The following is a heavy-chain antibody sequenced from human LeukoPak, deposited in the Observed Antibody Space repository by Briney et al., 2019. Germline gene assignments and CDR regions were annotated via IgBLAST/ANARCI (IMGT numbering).Heavy chain of an antibody. D-gene: IGHD4-23*01. CDR1: GYSFSSYW. CDR2: IYPGESDT. V-gene: IGHV5-51*01. Sequence: GESLKISCKGSGYSFSSYWIGWVRQMPGKGLEWMGIIYPGESDTRYSTSFQGQVYMSADKSISTAYLQWSSLKASDTAIYYCARMSTVVTPDYWGQGTLVTVSS. CDR3: ARMSTVVTPDY. J-gene: IGHJ4*02.